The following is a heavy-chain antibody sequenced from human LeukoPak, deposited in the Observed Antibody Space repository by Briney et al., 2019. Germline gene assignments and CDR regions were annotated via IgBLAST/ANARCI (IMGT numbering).Heavy chain of an antibody. V-gene: IGHV3-7*01. CDR3: ARLGYCSGGSCYSSYYFDY. Sequence: GGSLRFSCAASGFTFSSYWMSWVRQAPGKGLEWVANIKQDGSEKYYVDSVKGRFTISRDNAKNSLYLQMNSLRAEDTAVYYCARLGYCSGGSCYSSYYFDYWGQGTLVTVSS. D-gene: IGHD2-15*01. J-gene: IGHJ4*02. CDR1: GFTFSSYW. CDR2: IKQDGSEK.